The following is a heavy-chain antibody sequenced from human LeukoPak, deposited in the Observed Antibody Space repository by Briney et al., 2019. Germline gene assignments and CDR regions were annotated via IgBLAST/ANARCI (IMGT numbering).Heavy chain of an antibody. CDR2: ISAYNGNT. D-gene: IGHD6-6*01. J-gene: IGHJ6*02. V-gene: IGHV1-18*01. CDR3: ARTDSSSSGGYYGMDV. CDR1: GYTFTSYG. Sequence: GASVKVSCKASGYTFTSYGIGWVRQAPGQGLEWMGWISAYNGNTNYAQKLQGRVTMTTDTSTSTAYMELRSLRSDDTAVYYCARTDSSSSGGYYGMDVWGQGTTVTVSS.